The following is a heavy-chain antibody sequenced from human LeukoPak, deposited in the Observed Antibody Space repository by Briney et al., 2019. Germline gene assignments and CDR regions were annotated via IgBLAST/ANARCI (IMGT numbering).Heavy chain of an antibody. V-gene: IGHV3-23*01. CDR3: AKDHLPGIVVADRDY. J-gene: IGHJ4*02. D-gene: IGHD6-19*01. Sequence: GGSLRLSCAASGFIFSRYGMSWVRQAPGKGLEWVSAISGSGGTSYYADSVKGRFAISRDNSKNTLYLQINSLRAEDTALYYCAKDHLPGIVVADRDYWGQGTLVTVSS. CDR2: ISGSGGTS. CDR1: GFIFSRYG.